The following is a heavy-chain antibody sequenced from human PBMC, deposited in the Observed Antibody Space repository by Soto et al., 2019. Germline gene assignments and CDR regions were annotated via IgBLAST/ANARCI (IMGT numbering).Heavy chain of an antibody. Sequence: SSVKLSCQASGATVKSYAISWFRQAPGQGLEWVGGLIPIFGTANYAQKFQGRVTITADDSTSTAYMELSSLRSEDTAVYYCPRGQEAKDYGDYEYWGQLTRVTVSS. V-gene: IGHV1-69*13. CDR2: LIPIFGTA. CDR1: GATVKSYA. J-gene: IGHJ3*01. CDR3: PRGQEAKDYGDYEY. D-gene: IGHD4-17*01.